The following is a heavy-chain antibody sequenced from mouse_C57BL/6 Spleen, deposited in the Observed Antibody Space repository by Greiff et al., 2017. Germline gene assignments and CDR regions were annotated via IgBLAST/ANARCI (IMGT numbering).Heavy chain of an antibody. CDR3: ARQFTTIVATDY. CDR2: ISSGGSYT. Sequence: EVHLVESGGDLVKPGGSLKLSCAASGFTFSSYGMSWVRQTPDERLEWVATISSGGSYTYYPDSVKGRFTISRDNAKNTLYLQMSSLESEDTVMYYCARQFTTIVATDYWGQGTTRTVSS. V-gene: IGHV5-6*01. J-gene: IGHJ2*01. CDR1: GFTFSSYG. D-gene: IGHD1-1*01.